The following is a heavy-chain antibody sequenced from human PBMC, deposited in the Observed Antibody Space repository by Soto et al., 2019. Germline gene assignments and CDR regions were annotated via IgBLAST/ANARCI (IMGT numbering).Heavy chain of an antibody. V-gene: IGHV3-23*01. J-gene: IGHJ4*02. Sequence: EVQLLESGGGLVQPGGSLRLSCAASGFTFSSYARSWVRQAPGKGLEWVSAISGSGGSTYYADSVKGRFTNSRDTSKNALFPQMNSLRAEDTAVYYCAKVALGLWFGEVGYWGQGTLVTVSS. D-gene: IGHD3-10*01. CDR1: GFTFSSYA. CDR2: ISGSGGST. CDR3: AKVALGLWFGEVGY.